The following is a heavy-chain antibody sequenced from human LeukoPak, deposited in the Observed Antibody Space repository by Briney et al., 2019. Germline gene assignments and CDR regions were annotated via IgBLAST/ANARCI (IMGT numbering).Heavy chain of an antibody. CDR3: AKDQGYFDWLLGAFDY. CDR2: ISGSGGST. V-gene: IGHV3-23*01. J-gene: IGHJ4*02. CDR1: GFTFSSYA. Sequence: GGSLRLSCAASGFTFSSYAMSWVRQAPGKGLEWVSAISGSGGSTYYADSVKGRFTISRDNSKNTLYLQMNSLRAEDTAVYYCAKDQGYFDWLLGAFDYWGPGTLVTVSS. D-gene: IGHD3-9*01.